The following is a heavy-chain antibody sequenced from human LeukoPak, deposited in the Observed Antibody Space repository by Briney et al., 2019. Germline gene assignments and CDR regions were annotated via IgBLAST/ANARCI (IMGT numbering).Heavy chain of an antibody. CDR3: ARAGTTMIVSNWFDP. Sequence: ASVKVSCNASGYTFTGYYMHWVRQAPGQGLEWMGWINPNSGGTNYAQKFQGRVTMTRDTSISTAYMELSRLRSDDTAVYYCARAGTTMIVSNWFDPWGQGTLVTVSS. V-gene: IGHV1-2*02. D-gene: IGHD3-22*01. CDR1: GYTFTGYY. J-gene: IGHJ5*02. CDR2: INPNSGGT.